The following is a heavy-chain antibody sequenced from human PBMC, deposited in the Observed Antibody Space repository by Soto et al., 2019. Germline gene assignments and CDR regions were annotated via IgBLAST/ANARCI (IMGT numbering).Heavy chain of an antibody. J-gene: IGHJ4*02. CDR2: ISGSGGST. V-gene: IGHV3-23*01. Sequence: HPXGSLRLSCAASGXTFSSYSMSWVRQAPGKGLEWVSAISGSGGSTYYADSVKGRFTISRDNSKKTLYLQMNSLRAQDTAVYYCTKTQRGVAVAGYFDYWGQGTLGTVSS. D-gene: IGHD6-19*01. CDR3: TKTQRGVAVAGYFDY. CDR1: GXTFSSYS.